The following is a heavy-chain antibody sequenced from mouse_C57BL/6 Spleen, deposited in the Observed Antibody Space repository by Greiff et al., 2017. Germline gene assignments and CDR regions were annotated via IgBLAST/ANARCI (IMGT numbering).Heavy chain of an antibody. CDR2: IYPRSGNT. CDR1: GYTFTSYG. D-gene: IGHD4-1*01. Sequence: QVQLQQSGAELARPGASVKLSCTASGYTFTSYGISWVRQRPGQGLEWIGEIYPRSGNTYYNEKVKGKATLTADNSSSTAYMELRSLTSEDSAVYFCARMWDPAWFAYWGQGTLVTVSA. V-gene: IGHV1-81*01. J-gene: IGHJ3*01. CDR3: ARMWDPAWFAY.